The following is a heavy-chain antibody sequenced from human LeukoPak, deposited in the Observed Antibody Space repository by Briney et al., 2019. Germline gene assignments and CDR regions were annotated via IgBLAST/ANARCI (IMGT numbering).Heavy chain of an antibody. Sequence: ASVKVSCKASGYTFTSYGISWVRQAPGQGLEWIGRIIPSLDVANYAQKFQGRVTLSVDRDTATTYMEVTSLRSEDTAIYYCARDHCTPGTCLGGHWGQGTLVTVSS. CDR1: GYTFTSYG. D-gene: IGHD2-15*01. CDR2: IIPSLDVA. J-gene: IGHJ4*02. V-gene: IGHV1-69*04. CDR3: ARDHCTPGTCLGGH.